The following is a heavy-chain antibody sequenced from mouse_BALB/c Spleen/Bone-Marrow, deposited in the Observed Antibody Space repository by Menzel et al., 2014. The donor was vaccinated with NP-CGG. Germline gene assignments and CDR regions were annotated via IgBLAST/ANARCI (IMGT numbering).Heavy chain of an antibody. D-gene: IGHD2-1*01. CDR3: ARDTGNYVRFAY. V-gene: IGHV7-3*02. Sequence: EVKLLESGGGLVQPGGSLRLSCATSGFTFTDYYMSWVRQPPGKALEWLGFIRNKANGYTTEYSASVKGRSTISRDNSQSILYLQMNTLRAEDSATYYCARDTGNYVRFAYWGQGTLVTVSA. CDR1: GFTFTDYY. J-gene: IGHJ3*01. CDR2: IRNKANGYTT.